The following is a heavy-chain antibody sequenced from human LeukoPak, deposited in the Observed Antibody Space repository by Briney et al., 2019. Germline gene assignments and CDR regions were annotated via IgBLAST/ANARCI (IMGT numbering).Heavy chain of an antibody. D-gene: IGHD1-1*01. CDR2: ISDNGGDT. Sequence: ETLSLTCAVYGGSFSGYYWSWIRQPPGKGLEWVSAISDNGGDTKYADSVKGRFTISRDNSKNTLYLQMNSLRAEDTAIYYCGKDWKLDYWGQGTLVTVSS. CDR1: GGSFSGYY. J-gene: IGHJ4*02. CDR3: GKDWKLDY. V-gene: IGHV3-23*01.